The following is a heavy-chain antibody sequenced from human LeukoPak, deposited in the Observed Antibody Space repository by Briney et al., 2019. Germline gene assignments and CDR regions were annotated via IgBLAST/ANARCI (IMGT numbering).Heavy chain of an antibody. J-gene: IGHJ4*01. CDR1: GFTFRTYT. D-gene: IGHD5-12*01. CDR2: ITSTSSFI. CDR3: TSEVATIEGKFDY. Sequence: GGSLRLSCAASGFTFRTYTMNWVRQAPGKGLEWVSSITSTSSFIFYADSVQGRFTISRDNAKNSLYLQMDSLRAEDTAVYYCTSEVATIEGKFDYWGHGPLVTVSS. V-gene: IGHV3-21*01.